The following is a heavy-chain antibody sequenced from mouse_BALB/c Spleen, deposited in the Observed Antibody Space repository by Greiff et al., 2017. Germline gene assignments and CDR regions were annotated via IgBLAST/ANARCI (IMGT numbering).Heavy chain of an antibody. V-gene: IGHV2-9-2*01. J-gene: IGHJ4*01. CDR1: GFSLTSYD. CDR3: VRSDGYYAMDY. CDR2: IWTGGGT. Sequence: QVQLKESGPGLVAPSQSLSITCTVSGFSLTSYDISWIRQPPGKGREWLGVIWTGGGTNYNSAFMSRLSISKDNSKSQVFLKMNSLQTDDTAIYYCVRSDGYYAMDYWGQGTSVTVSS. D-gene: IGHD2-3*01.